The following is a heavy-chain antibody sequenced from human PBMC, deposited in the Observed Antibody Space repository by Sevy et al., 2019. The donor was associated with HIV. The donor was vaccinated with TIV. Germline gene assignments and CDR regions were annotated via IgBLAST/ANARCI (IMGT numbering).Heavy chain of an antibody. J-gene: IGHJ4*02. CDR2: TYYSGST. Sequence: SETLSLTCTVSGGSISNYFWSWIRQPPGKGLEWIGYTYYSGSTNYNPSLKSRVTISVDTSKNQFSLKLSSVTAADTAVYYCARESIGAVGDFDYWGQGTLVTVSS. CDR3: ARESIGAVGDFDY. V-gene: IGHV4-59*01. D-gene: IGHD6-13*01. CDR1: GGSISNYF.